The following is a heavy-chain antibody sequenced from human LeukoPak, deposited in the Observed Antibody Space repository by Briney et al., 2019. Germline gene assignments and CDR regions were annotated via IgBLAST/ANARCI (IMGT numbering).Heavy chain of an antibody. J-gene: IGHJ6*03. CDR1: GGTFSSYA. D-gene: IGHD6-13*01. CDR3: ARVVGLTGYSSTWYSGYYYYMDV. V-gene: IGHV1-69*06. CDR2: IIPIFGTA. Sequence: SVKVSCKASGGTFSSYAISWVRQAPGQGLEWMGGIIPIFGTANYAQKFRGRVTITADKSTRTAYMELSSLRSEDTAVYYCARVVGLTGYSSTWYSGYYYYMDVWGKGTTVTVSS.